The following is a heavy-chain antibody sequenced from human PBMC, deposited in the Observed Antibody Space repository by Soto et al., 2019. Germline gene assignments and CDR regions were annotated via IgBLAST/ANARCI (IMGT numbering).Heavy chain of an antibody. CDR3: ARAGVTPHFFDY. Sequence: GGSLRLSCAASGFSVRTNYMSWVRQAPGKGLEWVSVFESGGSIYYADSVKGRFIISRDYAKNTVYLQMNSLRADDTAVYYCARAGVTPHFFDYWGQGTLVTVSS. J-gene: IGHJ4*02. V-gene: IGHV3-53*01. D-gene: IGHD2-21*02. CDR1: GFSVRTNY. CDR2: FESGGSI.